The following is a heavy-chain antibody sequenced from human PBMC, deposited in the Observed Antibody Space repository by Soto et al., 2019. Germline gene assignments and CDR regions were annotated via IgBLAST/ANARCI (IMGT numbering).Heavy chain of an antibody. V-gene: IGHV3-30*18. CDR1: GFTFSSYG. CDR2: ISYDGSNK. J-gene: IGHJ6*02. Sequence: QVQLVESGGGVVQPGRSLRLSCAASGFTFSSYGMHWVRQAPGKGLEWVAVISYDGSNKYYADSVKGRFTISIDNSKNTLYLQMNSLRAEDTAVYYCAKDLLRPGRAYGMDVWGQGTTVTVSS. CDR3: AKDLLRPGRAYGMDV.